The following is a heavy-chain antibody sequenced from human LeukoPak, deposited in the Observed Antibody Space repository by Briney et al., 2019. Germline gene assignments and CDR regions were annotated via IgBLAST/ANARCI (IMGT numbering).Heavy chain of an antibody. CDR1: GYTFTSYG. Sequence: ASVKVSCKASGYTFTSYGISWVRQAPGQGLEWMGWINPNSGGTNYAQKFQGRVTMTRDTSISTAYMELSRLRSDDTAVYYCARDSETVNWFDPWGQGTLVTVSS. CDR3: ARDSETVNWFDP. J-gene: IGHJ5*02. CDR2: INPNSGGT. D-gene: IGHD5-24*01. V-gene: IGHV1-2*02.